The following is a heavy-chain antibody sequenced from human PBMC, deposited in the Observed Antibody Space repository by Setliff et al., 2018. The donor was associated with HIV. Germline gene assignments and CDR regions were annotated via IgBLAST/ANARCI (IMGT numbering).Heavy chain of an antibody. V-gene: IGHV3-23*01. CDR3: AKAGGGILYFYYMDV. CDR1: GFTFRSFC. D-gene: IGHD2-15*01. Sequence: GGSLRLSCAASGFTFRSFCMSWVRQAPGKGLEWISGISGRGTNTYYADSVKGRFTISRDNSKNTLSLQLNSLTAEDSAVYYCAKAGGGILYFYYMDVWGKGTTVTVSS. CDR2: ISGRGTNT. J-gene: IGHJ6*03.